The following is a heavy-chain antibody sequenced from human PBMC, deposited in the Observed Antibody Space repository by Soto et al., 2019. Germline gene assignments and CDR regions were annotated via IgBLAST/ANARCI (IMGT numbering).Heavy chain of an antibody. CDR1: GGSFSGYC. CDR2: INHSGST. Sequence: QVQLQQWGAGLLKPSETLSLTCAVYGGSFSGYCWSWIRQPPGKGLEWIGEINHSGSTNYNPSLKSRVTISVDTSKNQFSLKRSSVTAADTAVYYCAREGYGSGSQLYYYYGMDVWGQGTTVTVSS. V-gene: IGHV4-34*01. D-gene: IGHD3-10*01. CDR3: AREGYGSGSQLYYYYGMDV. J-gene: IGHJ6*02.